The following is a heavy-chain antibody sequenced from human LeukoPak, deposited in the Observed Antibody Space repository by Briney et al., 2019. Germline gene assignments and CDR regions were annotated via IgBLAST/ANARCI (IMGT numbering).Heavy chain of an antibody. V-gene: IGHV3-7*04. Sequence: PGGSLRLSCVASASEFTFNRDWMSWVRQARGKGLECVSNMKYDGSEAYYVDSVKGRFSISRHNARNSLSLQMNSLTIDDTGVYFCARDALFGSGKTHLDFWGQGTLVCVSS. CDR3: ARDALFGSGKTHLDF. CDR1: EFTFNRDW. J-gene: IGHJ4*02. CDR2: MKYDGSEA. D-gene: IGHD3-10*01.